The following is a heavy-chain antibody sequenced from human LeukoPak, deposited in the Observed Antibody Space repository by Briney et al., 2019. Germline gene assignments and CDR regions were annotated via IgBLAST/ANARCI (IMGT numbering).Heavy chain of an antibody. J-gene: IGHJ4*02. D-gene: IGHD3-9*01. CDR2: IYYSGST. CDR3: AEGRLVGLFDY. CDR1: GGSISSYY. Sequence: PSETLSLTCTVSGGSISSYYWSWIRQPPGKGLEWIGYIYYSGSTNYNPSLKSRVTISVDASKNQFSLKLSSVTAADTAVYYCAEGRLVGLFDYWGQGTLVTVSS. V-gene: IGHV4-59*08.